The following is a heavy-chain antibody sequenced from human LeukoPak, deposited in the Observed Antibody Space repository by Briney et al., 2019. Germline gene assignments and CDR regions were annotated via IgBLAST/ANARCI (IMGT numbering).Heavy chain of an antibody. V-gene: IGHV4-4*02. D-gene: IGHD3-10*01. J-gene: IGHJ3*02. CDR2: IYHSGST. CDR3: ARVPDYYGSGRGAFDI. CDR1: GGSISSSNW. Sequence: SETLSLTCAVSGGSISSSNWWSWVRQPPGKGLEWIGEIYHSGSTYYNPSLKSRVTISVDTSKNQFSLKLSSVTAADTAVYYCARVPDYYGSGRGAFDIWGQGTMVTVSS.